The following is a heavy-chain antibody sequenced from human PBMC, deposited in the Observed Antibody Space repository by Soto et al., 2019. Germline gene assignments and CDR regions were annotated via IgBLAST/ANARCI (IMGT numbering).Heavy chain of an antibody. Sequence: QVQLQESGPGLVKPSQTLSLTCTVSGGSISSGGYYWSWIRQHPGNGLEWNGYIYYRGSTYYNPSVKSRVTISVDTSKNQFYLKLSSVTAADTAVYYCAREGGIVGATAADYWGQGTLVTVSS. D-gene: IGHD1-26*01. CDR1: GGSISSGGYY. CDR3: AREGGIVGATAADY. CDR2: IYYRGST. J-gene: IGHJ4*02. V-gene: IGHV4-31*03.